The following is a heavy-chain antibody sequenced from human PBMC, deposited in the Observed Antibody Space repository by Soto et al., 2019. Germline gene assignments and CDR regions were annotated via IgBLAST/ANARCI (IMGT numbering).Heavy chain of an antibody. CDR2: IWHDGKNK. V-gene: IGHV3-33*01. CDR3: ARDPGQDEAMDY. CDR1: GFTFSNFG. J-gene: IGHJ4*02. Sequence: QVQVVESGGGVVQPGTSLRLSCAASGFTFSNFGMHWVRQAPGKGLEWVAVIWHDGKNKYYADSAKGRFTISRDNSKNTLYLPMNRLRAEDTAVYYCARDPGQDEAMDYWGQGTLVTVSS.